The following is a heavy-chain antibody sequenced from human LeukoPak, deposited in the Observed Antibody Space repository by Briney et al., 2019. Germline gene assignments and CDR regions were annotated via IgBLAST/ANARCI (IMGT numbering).Heavy chain of an antibody. Sequence: GGSLRLSCAASGFTFSNYNMNWVRQTPGKGLEWVSSISSSSSYIYYADSLRGRFTISRDNAENSLYLQMISLRAEDTAVYYCARGRDGSQSPIDYWGQGTLVTVSS. D-gene: IGHD5-24*01. CDR1: GFTFSNYN. J-gene: IGHJ4*02. V-gene: IGHV3-21*01. CDR3: ARGRDGSQSPIDY. CDR2: ISSSSSYI.